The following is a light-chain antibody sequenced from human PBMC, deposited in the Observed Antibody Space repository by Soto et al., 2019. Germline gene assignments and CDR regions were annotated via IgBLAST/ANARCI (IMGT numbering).Light chain of an antibody. Sequence: EIVLTQSPATLSLSPGERATLSCRASQSVSSFLAWYQQKPGQAPRLLIYDASNRATGIPARFSGSGSGTDFNTTISSLEPEDLAVYYCQQRSNWPTFGQGTKLEIK. J-gene: IGKJ2*01. CDR2: DAS. V-gene: IGKV3-11*01. CDR1: QSVSSF. CDR3: QQRSNWPT.